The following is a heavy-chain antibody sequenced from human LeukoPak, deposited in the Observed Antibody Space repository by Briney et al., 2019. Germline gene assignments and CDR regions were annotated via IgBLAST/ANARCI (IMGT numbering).Heavy chain of an antibody. J-gene: IGHJ4*02. Sequence: GGSLRLSCAASGFTFSSYAMSWVRQAPGKGLEWVAVISYDGSNKYYADSVKGRFTISRDNSKNTLYLQMNSLRAEDTAVYYCAKDRIDYYFDYWGQGTLVTVSS. V-gene: IGHV3-30*18. CDR3: AKDRIDYYFDY. CDR1: GFTFSSYA. CDR2: ISYDGSNK. D-gene: IGHD3-9*01.